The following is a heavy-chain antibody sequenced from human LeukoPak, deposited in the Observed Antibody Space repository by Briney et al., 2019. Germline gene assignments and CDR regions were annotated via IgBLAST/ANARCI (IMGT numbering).Heavy chain of an antibody. CDR1: GYTFTGYY. V-gene: IGHV1-2*06. CDR3: ARDLSATTGNDY. J-gene: IGHJ4*02. CDR2: INPNSGGT. D-gene: IGHD1-26*01. Sequence: ASVKVSCTASGYTFTGYYMHWVRQAPGQGLGWMGRINPNSGGTNYAQKFQGRVTMTRDTSISTAYMELSRLRSDDTAVYYCARDLSATTGNDYWGQGTLVTVSS.